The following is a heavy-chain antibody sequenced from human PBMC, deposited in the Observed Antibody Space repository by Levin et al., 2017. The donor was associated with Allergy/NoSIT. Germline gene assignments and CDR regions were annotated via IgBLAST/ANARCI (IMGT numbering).Heavy chain of an antibody. CDR2: ISGSGGST. D-gene: IGHD6-13*01. CDR3: AKLIAAAGTVGVYFDY. J-gene: IGHJ4*02. CDR1: GFTFSSYA. V-gene: IGHV3-23*01. Sequence: GGSLRLSCAASGFTFSSYAMSWVRQAPGKGLEWVSAISGSGGSTYYADSVKGRFTISRDNSKNTLYLQMNSLRAEDTAVYYCAKLIAAAGTVGVYFDYWGQGTLVTVSS.